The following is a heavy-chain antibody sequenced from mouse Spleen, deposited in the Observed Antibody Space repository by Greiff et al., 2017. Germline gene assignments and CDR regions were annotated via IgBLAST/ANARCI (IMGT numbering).Heavy chain of an antibody. CDR2: IDPETGGT. D-gene: IGHD3-2*02. Sequence: VQLQQSGAELVRPGASVTLSCKASGYTFTDYDMHWVKQTPVHGLEWIGAIDPETGGTAYNQKFKGKAILTADKSSSTAYMELRSLTSEDSAVYYCTSQGLWDYWGQGTTLTVSS. J-gene: IGHJ2*01. CDR1: GYTFTDYD. V-gene: IGHV1-15*01. CDR3: TSQGLWDY.